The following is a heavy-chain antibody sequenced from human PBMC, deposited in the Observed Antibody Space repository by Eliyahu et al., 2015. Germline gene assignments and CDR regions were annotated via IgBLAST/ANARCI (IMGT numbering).Heavy chain of an antibody. CDR2: IHYNGNT. CDR1: GXXISTXY. Sequence: HVQLQESGPGLVKASETLSLTCTXSGXXISTXYWXWIRQPPGKGLEWIGYIHYNGNTKYNPSLKSRITMSLDTSKNQFSLKVTSVTAADTALYYCARLDHVYGSGNYYFDYWGQGTLVTVSS. V-gene: IGHV4-59*01. CDR3: ARLDHVYGSGNYYFDY. J-gene: IGHJ4*02. D-gene: IGHD3-10*01.